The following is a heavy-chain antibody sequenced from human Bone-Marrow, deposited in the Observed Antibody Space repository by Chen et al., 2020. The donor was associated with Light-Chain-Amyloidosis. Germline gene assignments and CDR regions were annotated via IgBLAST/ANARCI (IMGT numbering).Heavy chain of an antibody. D-gene: IGHD1-26*01. V-gene: IGHV1-24*01. CDR3: ATPWSSGAAFDY. CDR2: FDPEDCER. J-gene: IGHJ4*02. Sequence: QVQLEQSGAEVKKPGASVKVSCKVSGYSLTEVSMHWVRQGPGKGLEWMGSFDPEDCERIYAQKFQGRVTMTEDTSTDTAYMELSSLRSEDTAVYYCATPWSSGAAFDYWGQGTLVTVSS. CDR1: GYSLTEVS.